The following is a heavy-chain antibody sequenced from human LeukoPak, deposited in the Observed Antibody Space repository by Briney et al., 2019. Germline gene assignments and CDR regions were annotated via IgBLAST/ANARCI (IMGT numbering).Heavy chain of an antibody. Sequence: SETLSLTCTVSGGSISSYYWSWIRQPPGKGLEWIGYIYYSGSTNYNPSLKSRVTISVDTSKNQFSLRLSSVTAADTAVYYCARDRAIAAAGGNYGMDVWGQGTTVTVSS. CDR3: ARDRAIAAAGGNYGMDV. CDR1: GGSISSYY. J-gene: IGHJ6*02. D-gene: IGHD6-13*01. V-gene: IGHV4-59*12. CDR2: IYYSGST.